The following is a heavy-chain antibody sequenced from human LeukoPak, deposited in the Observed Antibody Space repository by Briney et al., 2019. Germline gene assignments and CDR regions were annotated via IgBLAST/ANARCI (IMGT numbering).Heavy chain of an antibody. J-gene: IGHJ4*02. CDR3: ARLGAEMATIRREGYYFDY. CDR2: IYYSGST. V-gene: IGHV4-59*08. CDR1: GGSISSYY. D-gene: IGHD5-24*01. Sequence: PSETLSLTCTVSGGSISSYYWSWIRQPPGKGLEWIGYIYYSGSTNYNPSLKSRVTISVDTSKNQFSLKLSSVTAADTAVYYCARLGAEMATIRREGYYFDYWGQGTLVTVSS.